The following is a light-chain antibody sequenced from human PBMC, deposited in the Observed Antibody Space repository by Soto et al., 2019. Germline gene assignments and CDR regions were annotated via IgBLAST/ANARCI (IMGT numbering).Light chain of an antibody. Sequence: DIQLTQSPSFLSASIGDRVTITCRASLDISTYLAWYQQKPGSAPKLLIYAASTLQSGVPLRFRGSGSGTDFTLTISSLQPEDFATYYCQQSYSWITFGQGTRLEIK. CDR1: LDISTY. CDR2: AAS. V-gene: IGKV1-9*01. J-gene: IGKJ5*01. CDR3: QQSYSWIT.